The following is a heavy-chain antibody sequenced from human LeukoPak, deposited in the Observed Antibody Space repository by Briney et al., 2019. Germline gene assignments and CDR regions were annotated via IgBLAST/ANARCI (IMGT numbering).Heavy chain of an antibody. CDR3: ARASGGGYNSPFDY. Sequence: PGGSLRLSCAASGFTFSSYGMHWVRQAPGKGLEWVAVIWYDETNRYYVDSVKGRFTISKDNSRNTLFLQMSDLRAEDTAMYYCARASGGGYNSPFDYWGQGTLVTVFS. J-gene: IGHJ4*02. CDR1: GFTFSSYG. CDR2: IWYDETNR. D-gene: IGHD6-13*01. V-gene: IGHV3-33*01.